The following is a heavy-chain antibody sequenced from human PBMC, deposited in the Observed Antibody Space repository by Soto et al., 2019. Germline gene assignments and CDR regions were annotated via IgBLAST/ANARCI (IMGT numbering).Heavy chain of an antibody. Sequence: KGLEWIGYIYYGGSPNSSPSLKSRVTISADTSKNQISLKVSSVTAADTAVYYCARGYCTGGSCYRPGFDYWGQGTLVTVSS. V-gene: IGHV4-59*01. J-gene: IGHJ4*02. CDR3: ARGYCTGGSCYRPGFDY. CDR2: IYYGGSP. D-gene: IGHD2-15*01.